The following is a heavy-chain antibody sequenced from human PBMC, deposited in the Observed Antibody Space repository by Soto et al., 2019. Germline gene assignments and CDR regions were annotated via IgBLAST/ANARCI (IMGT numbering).Heavy chain of an antibody. CDR3: AREWRITIFGVVISYYYGMDV. D-gene: IGHD3-3*01. Sequence: PVGSLRLSCAASGFTFSSYSMNWVRQAPGKGLERVSYISSSSSTIYYADSVKGRFTISRDNAKNTLYLQMNSLRAEDTAVYYCAREWRITIFGVVISYYYGMDVWGQGTTVTVSS. CDR1: GFTFSSYS. V-gene: IGHV3-48*04. CDR2: ISSSSSTI. J-gene: IGHJ6*02.